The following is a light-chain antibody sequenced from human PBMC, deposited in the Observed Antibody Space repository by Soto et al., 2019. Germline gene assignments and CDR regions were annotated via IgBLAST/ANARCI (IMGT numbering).Light chain of an antibody. CDR2: KAS. CDR3: QHYNSYSEA. J-gene: IGKJ1*01. Sequence: IQMTQSPYTLSGSVGDRVTITCLASQTISSWLAWYQQKPGKAPKLLIYKASTLKSGVPSRFSGSGSGTEFTLTISSLQPDDFATYYCQHYNSYSEAFGQGTKVDIK. CDR1: QTISSW. V-gene: IGKV1-5*03.